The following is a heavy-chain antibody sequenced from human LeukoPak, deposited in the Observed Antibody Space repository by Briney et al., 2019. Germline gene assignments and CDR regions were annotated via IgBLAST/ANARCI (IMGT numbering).Heavy chain of an antibody. V-gene: IGHV3-30-3*01. CDR2: ISYDGSNK. Sequence: GGSLRLSCAASGFTFSSYAMHWVRQAPGKGLEWVAVISYDGSNKYYADSVKGRFTISRDNSKNTLYLQMNSLRAEDTAMYYCARDSGSRYYFDYWGQGTLVTVSS. CDR1: GFTFSSYA. J-gene: IGHJ4*02. D-gene: IGHD1-26*01. CDR3: ARDSGSRYYFDY.